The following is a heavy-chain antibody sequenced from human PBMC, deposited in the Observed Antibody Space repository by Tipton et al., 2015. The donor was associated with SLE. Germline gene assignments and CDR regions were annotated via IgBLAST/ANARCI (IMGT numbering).Heavy chain of an antibody. D-gene: IGHD5-12*01. V-gene: IGHV4-59*01. Sequence: TLSLTCTVSGGSIRSYYWSWIRQTPEKGLEWIASIYHSGSTNSGSTNYNPSFRGRVTMSVDTSKIQFSLRLNSVTAADTAIYYCARAEYSAYDVPQFDLWGQGALVTVSS. CDR2: IYHSGSTNSGST. J-gene: IGHJ4*02. CDR1: GGSIRSYY. CDR3: ARAEYSAYDVPQFDL.